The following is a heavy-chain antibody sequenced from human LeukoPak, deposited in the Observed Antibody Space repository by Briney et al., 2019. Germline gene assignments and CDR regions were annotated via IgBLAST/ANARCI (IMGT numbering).Heavy chain of an antibody. CDR1: GGSISSSSYY. V-gene: IGHV4-39*07. J-gene: IGHJ4*02. D-gene: IGHD3-22*01. Sequence: SETLSLTCTVSGGSISSSSYYWGWIRQPPGKGLEWIGGSYYSGSTNYNPSLKSRVTISVDTSKNQFSLKLTSVTAADTAVYYCAMGGGSSGYFYYWGQGTLVTVSS. CDR2: SYYSGST. CDR3: AMGGGSSGYFYY.